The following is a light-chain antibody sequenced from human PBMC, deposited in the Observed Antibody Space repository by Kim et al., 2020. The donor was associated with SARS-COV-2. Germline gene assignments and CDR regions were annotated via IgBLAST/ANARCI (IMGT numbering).Light chain of an antibody. V-gene: IGLV1-44*01. CDR2: GSD. Sequence: QRVTISCSGSSSNIGNNAVNWYQQLPGTAPKLLIYGSDQRPSGVPDRFSGSKSGTSASLAISGLHSEDETDYYCAAWDDSLNGPVFGGGTRLTVL. CDR3: AAWDDSLNGPV. CDR1: SSNIGNNA. J-gene: IGLJ3*02.